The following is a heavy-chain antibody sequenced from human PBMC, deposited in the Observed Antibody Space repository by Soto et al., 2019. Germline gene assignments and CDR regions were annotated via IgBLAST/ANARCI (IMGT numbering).Heavy chain of an antibody. CDR1: GGSISSYY. J-gene: IGHJ6*02. CDR3: ARNYYDSSGYYFHYYYGMDV. V-gene: IGHV4-59*08. D-gene: IGHD3-22*01. Sequence: PSETLSLTCTVSGGSISSYYWSWIRQPPGKGLEWIGYIYYSGSTNYNPSLKSRVTISVDTSKNQFSLKLSSVTAADTAVYYCARNYYDSSGYYFHYYYGMDVWGQGTTVTVSS. CDR2: IYYSGST.